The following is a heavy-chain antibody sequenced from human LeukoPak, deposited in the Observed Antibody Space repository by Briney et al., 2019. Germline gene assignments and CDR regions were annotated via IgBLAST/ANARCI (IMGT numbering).Heavy chain of an antibody. CDR3: ARHRVGSYPIYIDY. CDR2: IHNSGST. D-gene: IGHD1-26*01. Sequence: TSETLSLTCTVSGGSISSYYWGWIRQPPGKGLEWIGYIHNSGSTNYNPSLKSQVTISVDTSKNQFSLRLSSVTAADTAVYYCARHRVGSYPIYIDYWGQGTLVTVSS. V-gene: IGHV4-59*08. CDR1: GGSISSYY. J-gene: IGHJ4*02.